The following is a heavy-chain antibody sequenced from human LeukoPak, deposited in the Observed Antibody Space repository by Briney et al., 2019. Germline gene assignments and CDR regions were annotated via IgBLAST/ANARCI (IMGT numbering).Heavy chain of an antibody. CDR1: GISFSSFG. V-gene: IGHV3-23*01. CDR2: LSSTGTT. CDR3: ARVGYSSAWYFFNF. J-gene: IGHJ4*02. Sequence: GGSLRLSCAASGISFSSFGMSWVRQTPEKGLEWVSTLSSTGTTFYAGSVKGRFTISRANSENTLYLQMDSLTAEDAALYYCARVGYSSAWYFFNFWGQGTLVTVSS. D-gene: IGHD6-13*01.